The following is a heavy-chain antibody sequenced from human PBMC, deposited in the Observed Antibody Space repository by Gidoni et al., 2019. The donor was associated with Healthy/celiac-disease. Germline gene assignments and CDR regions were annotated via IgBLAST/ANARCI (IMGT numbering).Heavy chain of an antibody. J-gene: IGHJ6*02. Sequence: QLQLQESGPGLVKPSETLSLTCTVPGGSISSRSYYLGWIRPPPRKGLEWIGSIYTIGSTSYNPSLKSRVTISVDTSKNQFSLKLSSVTAADTAVYYCASWEDGYCSSTSCYTGPSYYYYYGMDVWGQGTTVTVSS. CDR3: ASWEDGYCSSTSCYTGPSYYYYYGMDV. V-gene: IGHV4-39*01. D-gene: IGHD2-2*02. CDR1: GGSISSRSYY. CDR2: IYTIGST.